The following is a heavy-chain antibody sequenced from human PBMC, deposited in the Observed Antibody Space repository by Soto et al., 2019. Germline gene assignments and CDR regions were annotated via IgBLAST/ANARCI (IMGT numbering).Heavy chain of an antibody. J-gene: IGHJ5*02. D-gene: IGHD3-10*01. CDR2: IYYSGST. CDR3: ARDNESGYGSGSYHNWFDP. CDR1: GGSISSYY. Sequence: SETLSLTCTVSGGSISSYYWSWIRQPPGKGLEWIGYIYYSGSTNYNPSLKSRVTISVDTSKNQFSLKLSSVTAADTAVYYCARDNESGYGSGSYHNWFDPWGQGTLVTVSS. V-gene: IGHV4-59*01.